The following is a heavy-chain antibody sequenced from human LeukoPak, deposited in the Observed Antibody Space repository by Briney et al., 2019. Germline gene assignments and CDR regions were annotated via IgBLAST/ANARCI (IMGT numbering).Heavy chain of an antibody. CDR2: ISYDGSNK. Sequence: PGGSLRLSCAASGFTFSSYAMHWVRQAPGKGLEWVAVISYDGSNKYYADSVKGRFTISRDNSKNTLYLQMNSLRAEDTAVYYCARGRVLTYYDYVWGSSTTYYFDYWGQGTLATVSS. CDR3: ARGRVLTYYDYVWGSSTTYYFDY. J-gene: IGHJ4*02. D-gene: IGHD3-16*01. V-gene: IGHV3-30-3*01. CDR1: GFTFSSYA.